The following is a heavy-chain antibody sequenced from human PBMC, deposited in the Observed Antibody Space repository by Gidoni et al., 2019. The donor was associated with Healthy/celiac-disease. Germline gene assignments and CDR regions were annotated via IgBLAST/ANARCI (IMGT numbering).Heavy chain of an antibody. Sequence: EVQLLESGVCLVTPGVSLQLSCSASGFTFSIYALRWVRQAPGKGLEWVAASSGSGGSTYYADSVKGRFTIYRDNSKNTLYLQRNSLRAEDTAVYYCAKVDSYSSSSTRPWGYYGMDVWGQGTTVTVSS. CDR2: SSGSGGST. CDR1: GFTFSIYA. J-gene: IGHJ6*02. V-gene: IGHV3-23*01. CDR3: AKVDSYSSSSTRPWGYYGMDV. D-gene: IGHD6-6*01.